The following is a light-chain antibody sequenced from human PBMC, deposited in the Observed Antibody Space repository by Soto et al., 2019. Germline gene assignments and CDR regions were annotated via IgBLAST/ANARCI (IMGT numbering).Light chain of an antibody. CDR3: CSYAGTYTGV. CDR2: DVS. CDR1: SSDVGRYSY. J-gene: IGLJ1*01. Sequence: QSALTQPRSVSGSPGQSVSISCTGTSSDVGRYSYVSWYQQHPGKAPKLMFYDVSERPSGVPDRFSGSKSGNTASLTISGLQAEDEADYYCCSYAGTYTGVFGTGTKVTVL. V-gene: IGLV2-11*01.